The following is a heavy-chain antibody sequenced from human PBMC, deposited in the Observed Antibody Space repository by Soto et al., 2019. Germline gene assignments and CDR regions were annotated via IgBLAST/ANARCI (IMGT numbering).Heavy chain of an antibody. CDR1: GFSFSDFY. CDR3: ARQAARNYIDS. J-gene: IGHJ4*02. V-gene: IGHV3-11*01. D-gene: IGHD6-6*01. Sequence: GGSLRLSCAASGFSFSDFYMSWTRQAPGKGLEWISYISGGGTTVFYADSVKGRFTISRDNAENSVYLQMDSLRADDTAVYYCARQAARNYIDSWGQGNSVTVSS. CDR2: ISGGGTTV.